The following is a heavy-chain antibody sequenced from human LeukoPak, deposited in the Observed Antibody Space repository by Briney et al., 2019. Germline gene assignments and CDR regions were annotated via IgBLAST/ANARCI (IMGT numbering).Heavy chain of an antibody. J-gene: IGHJ4*02. Sequence: SVKVSCKVSGYTFNGYYIHWVRQAPGQGLEWMGRIIPILGIANYAQKFQGRVTITADKSTSTAYMELSSLRSEDTAVYYCARDYYDSSGYLGYWGQGTLVTVSS. CDR3: ARDYYDSSGYLGY. CDR2: IIPILGIA. D-gene: IGHD3-22*01. CDR1: GYTFNGYY. V-gene: IGHV1-69*04.